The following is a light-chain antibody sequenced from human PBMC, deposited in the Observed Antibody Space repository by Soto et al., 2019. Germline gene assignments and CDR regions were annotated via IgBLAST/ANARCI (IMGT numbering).Light chain of an antibody. Sequence: DIQVTQSPSTLSPTAGDRVAITCRASQSISSWLAWYQHKPGKAPKLLIYDASNLDSGVPSRFSGSGSGTEFSLTISNLQPDDCATYYCQQYENYWTFGQGTKVDIK. CDR2: DAS. CDR1: QSISSW. J-gene: IGKJ1*01. CDR3: QQYENYWT. V-gene: IGKV1-5*01.